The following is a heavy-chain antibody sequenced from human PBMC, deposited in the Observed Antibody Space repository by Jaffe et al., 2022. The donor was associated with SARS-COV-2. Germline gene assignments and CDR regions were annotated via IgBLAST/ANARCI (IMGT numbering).Heavy chain of an antibody. V-gene: IGHV1-18*01. CDR2: ISAYNGNT. CDR3: ARGLDYYDSSGQTGTFDY. Sequence: QVQLVQSGAEVKKPGASVKVSCKASGYTFTSYGISWVRQAPGQGLEWMGWISAYNGNTNYAQKLQGRVTMTTDTSTSTAYMELRSLRSDDTAVYYCARGLDYYDSSGQTGTFDYWGQGTLVTVSS. CDR1: GYTFTSYG. D-gene: IGHD3-22*01. J-gene: IGHJ4*02.